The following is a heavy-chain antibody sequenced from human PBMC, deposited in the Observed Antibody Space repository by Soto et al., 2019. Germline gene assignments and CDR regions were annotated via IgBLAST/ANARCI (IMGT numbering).Heavy chain of an antibody. CDR2: ISGSGGST. V-gene: IGHV3-23*01. Sequence: PGGSLRLSCAASGFTFSSYAMSWVRQAPGKGLEWVSAISGSGGSTYYADSVKGRFTISRDNSKNTLYLQMNSLRAEDTAVYYCAKDLGGGDFLYYFDYWRQGTLVTVSS. CDR3: AKDLGGGDFLYYFDY. J-gene: IGHJ4*02. CDR1: GFTFSSYA. D-gene: IGHD2-21*02.